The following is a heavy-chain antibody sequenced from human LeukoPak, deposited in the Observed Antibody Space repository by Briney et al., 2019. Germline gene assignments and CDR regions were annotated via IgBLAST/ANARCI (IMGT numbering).Heavy chain of an antibody. V-gene: IGHV3-23*01. CDR1: GFTFSSYA. Sequence: GGSLRLSCAAAGFTFSSYAISWVRQAPGKGLEWVSAISGSGGSTYYADSVKARFTISRDNSKNTLYLQMNSLRAEDTAVYYCAKAVGASADYWGQGTLVTVSS. CDR3: AKAVGASADY. D-gene: IGHD2-15*01. CDR2: ISGSGGST. J-gene: IGHJ4*02.